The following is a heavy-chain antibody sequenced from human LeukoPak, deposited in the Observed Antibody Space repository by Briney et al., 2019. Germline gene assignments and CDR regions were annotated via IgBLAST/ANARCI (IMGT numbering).Heavy chain of an antibody. CDR3: ARDWEGQWLIGTFDI. CDR2: TYYKSKWYN. D-gene: IGHD6-19*01. J-gene: IGHJ3*02. Sequence: SQTLSLTCAISGDSVSSNSASWNWIRQSPSRGLEWLGRTYYKSKWYNDSALSVKSRITINPDTSKNQFSLKLNSVTPEDTAVYYCARDWEGQWLIGTFDIWGQGTMVTVSS. CDR1: GDSVSSNSAS. V-gene: IGHV6-1*01.